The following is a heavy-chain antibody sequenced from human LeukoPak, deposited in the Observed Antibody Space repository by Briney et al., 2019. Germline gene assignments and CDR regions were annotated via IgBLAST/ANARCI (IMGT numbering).Heavy chain of an antibody. CDR1: GFTFSSYA. Sequence: QAGGSLRLSCAASGFTFSSYAMSWVRQAPGKGLEWVSAINTGGGDTYYADSVKGRFTISRDNSKNTLSLQMSSLRAEDTAVYYCVRTGPGSGWVRYYFDSWGLGTLVTVSS. CDR3: VRTGPGSGWVRYYFDS. D-gene: IGHD6-19*01. J-gene: IGHJ4*02. CDR2: INTGGGDT. V-gene: IGHV3-23*01.